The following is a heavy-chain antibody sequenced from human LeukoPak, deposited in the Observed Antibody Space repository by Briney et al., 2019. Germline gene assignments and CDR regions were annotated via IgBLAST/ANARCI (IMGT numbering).Heavy chain of an antibody. D-gene: IGHD2-2*02. CDR2: ISAYNGNT. CDR3: AGCSSTSCYRGYFDY. V-gene: IGHV1-18*01. Sequence: ASVKVSCKASGYTFTSYGISWVRQAPGQGLEWMGWISAYNGNTNYAQKLPGRVTMTTDTSTSTAYMELRSLRSDDTAVYYCAGCSSTSCYRGYFDYWGQGTLVTVSS. J-gene: IGHJ4*02. CDR1: GYTFTSYG.